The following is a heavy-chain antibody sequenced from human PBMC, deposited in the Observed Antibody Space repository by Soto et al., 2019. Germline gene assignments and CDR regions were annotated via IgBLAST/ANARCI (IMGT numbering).Heavy chain of an antibody. CDR3: ACHRLHEYYHYGTDV. J-gene: IGHJ6*02. CDR1: GYSFTSYW. V-gene: IGHV5-51*01. Sequence: GESLKIACNGSGYSFTSYWIGCLRQMPGKGLEWLGLIYPGDSDTRYSPSFQGQVTISADKSISTAYLEWSSLKASDTAMYYCACHRLHEYYHYGTDVWGQATLVTVSS. CDR2: IYPGDSDT.